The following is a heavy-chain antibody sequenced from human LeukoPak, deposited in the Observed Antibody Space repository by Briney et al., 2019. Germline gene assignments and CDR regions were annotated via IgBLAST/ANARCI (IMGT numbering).Heavy chain of an antibody. CDR1: GGSFSGYY. J-gene: IGHJ4*02. CDR3: ARGRSSWYFGALRFDY. V-gene: IGHV4-34*01. Sequence: SETLSLTCAVYGGSFSGYYWSWIRQPPGKGLEWIGEINHSGSTNYNPSLKSRVTISVDTSKNQFSLKLSSVTAADTAVYYRARGRSSWYFGALRFDYWGQGTLVTVSS. D-gene: IGHD6-13*01. CDR2: INHSGST.